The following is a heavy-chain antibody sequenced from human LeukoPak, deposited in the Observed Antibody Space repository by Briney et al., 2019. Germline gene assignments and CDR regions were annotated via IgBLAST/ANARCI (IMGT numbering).Heavy chain of an antibody. CDR3: ARLLRSGYYYFDY. V-gene: IGHV3-48*03. Sequence: GGSLRLSCAASGFGFSNYEMNWVRQAPGKGLEWVSYISSGGSTIYYADSVNGRFTASRDNAKNSLYLQMNSLRAEDTAVYYCARLLRSGYYYFDYWGQGTLVTVSS. CDR2: ISSGGSTI. J-gene: IGHJ4*02. CDR1: GFGFSNYE. D-gene: IGHD3-3*01.